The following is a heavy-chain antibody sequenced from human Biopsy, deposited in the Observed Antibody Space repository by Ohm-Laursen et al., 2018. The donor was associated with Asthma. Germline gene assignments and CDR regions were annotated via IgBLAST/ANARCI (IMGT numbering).Heavy chain of an antibody. Sequence: TLSLTCTVSGDSITSGGCCWNWIRQHPGKGLEWIGYIHHSGTSYFNPSLKSRVSFSRDTSKNQFSLRLSSVTAAETAMYYCARIPRRSGSYFVDYWGQGTLVTVSS. D-gene: IGHD3-22*01. V-gene: IGHV4-31*03. CDR3: ARIPRRSGSYFVDY. CDR1: GDSITSGGCC. J-gene: IGHJ4*02. CDR2: IHHSGTS.